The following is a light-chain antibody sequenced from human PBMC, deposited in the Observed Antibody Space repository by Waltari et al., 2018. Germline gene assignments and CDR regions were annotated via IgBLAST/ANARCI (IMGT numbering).Light chain of an antibody. J-gene: IGLJ3*02. Sequence: QLVLTQSPSASASLGASVTLPCTLSSGHSSYAIAWHQQQPEKGPRYLMKLNSDGSHSKGDGIPDRFSGSSSGAERYLTISSLQSEDEADYYCQTWGTGIRVFGGGTKLTVL. CDR1: SGHSSYA. V-gene: IGLV4-69*01. CDR3: QTWGTGIRV. CDR2: LNSDGSH.